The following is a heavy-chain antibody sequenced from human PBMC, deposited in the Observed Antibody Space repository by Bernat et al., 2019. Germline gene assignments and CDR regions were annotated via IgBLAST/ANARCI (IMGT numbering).Heavy chain of an antibody. J-gene: IGHJ6*02. V-gene: IGHV3-23*01. D-gene: IGHD6-13*01. CDR3: AREGQLSYYYSGMDV. CDR1: GFTLSTYA. CDR2: ISGSGTST. Sequence: EVQLLESGGGLVQPGGSLRLSCAASGFTLSTYAMSWVRQAPGKGLEWVSAISGSGTSTYSADSVKGRFTISRDNSNNTVYLQMNSLRAEDTAVFYRAREGQLSYYYSGMDVWGQGTTVTVSS.